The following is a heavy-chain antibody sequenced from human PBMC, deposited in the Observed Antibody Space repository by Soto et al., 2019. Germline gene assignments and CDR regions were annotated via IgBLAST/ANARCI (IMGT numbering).Heavy chain of an antibody. CDR2: INHSGST. D-gene: IGHD2-2*01. V-gene: IGHV4-34*01. CDR1: GGSFSGYY. Sequence: SETLSLTCAVYGGSFSGYYWSWIRQPPGKGLEWIGEINHSGSTNYKPSLKSRVTISVDTSKNQFSLKLSSVTAADTAVYYCARAQRGGNQLLQYYYYYGMDVWGQGTTVTVSS. CDR3: ARAQRGGNQLLQYYYYYGMDV. J-gene: IGHJ6*02.